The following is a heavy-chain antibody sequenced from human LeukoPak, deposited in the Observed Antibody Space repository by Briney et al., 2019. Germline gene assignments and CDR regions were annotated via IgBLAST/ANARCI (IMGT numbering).Heavy chain of an antibody. CDR2: ISGSGGST. J-gene: IGHJ4*02. V-gene: IGHV3-23*01. CDR3: AKALSITIFGVVIEPEFDY. D-gene: IGHD3-3*01. CDR1: GFTFSSYA. Sequence: GGSLRLSCAASGFTFSSYAMSWVRQAPGKGLEWVSAISGSGGSTYYADSVKGRFTISRDNSKNTLYLQMNSLRAEDTAVYYCAKALSITIFGVVIEPEFDYWGQGTLVTVSS.